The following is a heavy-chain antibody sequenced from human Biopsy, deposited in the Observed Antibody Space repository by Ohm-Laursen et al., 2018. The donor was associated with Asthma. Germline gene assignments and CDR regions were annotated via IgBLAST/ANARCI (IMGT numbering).Heavy chain of an antibody. CDR3: ARKAGSCISRTCYSLDF. Sequence: SSVKVSCNSLGGTFNTYVIGWVRQAPGQGLEWMGGINSVFSTTTYPQKFQDRVTITADDSTSTVYMELSSLRSEDTAVYYCARKAGSCISRTCYSLDFWGQGTLVTVSS. J-gene: IGHJ4*02. D-gene: IGHD2-2*01. V-gene: IGHV1-69*01. CDR1: GGTFNTYV. CDR2: INSVFSTT.